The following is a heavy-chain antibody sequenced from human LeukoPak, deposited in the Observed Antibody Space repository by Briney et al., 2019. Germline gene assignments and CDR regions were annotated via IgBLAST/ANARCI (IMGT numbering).Heavy chain of an antibody. CDR3: ARVRYDSSGYYYVDY. V-gene: IGHV1-18*01. CDR1: GYTFISYG. D-gene: IGHD3-22*01. Sequence: ASVKVSCKASGYTFISYGISWVRQAPGQGLEWMGWISAYNGNTNYAQGLQGRVTMTTDTSTSTVYMELRSLRSDDTAVYYCARVRYDSSGYYYVDYWGQGTLVTVSS. CDR2: ISAYNGNT. J-gene: IGHJ4*02.